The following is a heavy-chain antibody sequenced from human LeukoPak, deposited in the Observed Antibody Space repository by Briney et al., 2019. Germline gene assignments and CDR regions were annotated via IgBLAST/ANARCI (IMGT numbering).Heavy chain of an antibody. CDR3: AREGKYNWNYVDWFDP. J-gene: IGHJ5*02. CDR1: GYTFTGYY. CDR2: INPNSGGT. Sequence: ASVKVSCKASGYTFTGYYMHWVRQAPGQGLEWMGWINPNSGGTNYAQKCQCRVTMTRDTSISTAYMELSRLRSDDTDVYYCAREGKYNWNYVDWFDPWGQGTLVSVSS. V-gene: IGHV1-2*02. D-gene: IGHD1-7*01.